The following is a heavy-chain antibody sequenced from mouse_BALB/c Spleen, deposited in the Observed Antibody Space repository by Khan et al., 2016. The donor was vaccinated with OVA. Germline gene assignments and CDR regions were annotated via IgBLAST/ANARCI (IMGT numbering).Heavy chain of an antibody. J-gene: IGHJ2*01. CDR2: ISYSGRT. D-gene: IGHD1-1*01. Sequence: EVELVESGPGPVNPSQSLSLTCTVTGYSITSDYAWNWIRQFPGNKLEWLGYISYSGRTSYNPSLKSRISITRDTSKNQVFLQLNSVTTEDTATYFWARSVTITTVVATDFDYWGQGTTLTVSS. CDR3: ARSVTITTVVATDFDY. CDR1: GYSITSDYA. V-gene: IGHV3-2*02.